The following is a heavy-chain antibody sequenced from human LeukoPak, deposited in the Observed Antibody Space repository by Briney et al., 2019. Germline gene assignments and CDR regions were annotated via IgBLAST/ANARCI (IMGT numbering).Heavy chain of an antibody. CDR3: ARGNCGCVCYLVDN. Sequence: GGSLRLSCMTSGFTFDDYDMHWVRQAPGRGLEWVAGIRRNTSTMGYADSVKGRFTISRDNAKSSLYLQMTALRPEDTALYYCARGNCGCVCYLVDNWGQGTLVTGSS. CDR2: IRRNTSTM. V-gene: IGHV3-9*01. J-gene: IGHJ4*02. CDR1: GFTFDDYD. D-gene: IGHD2-21*02.